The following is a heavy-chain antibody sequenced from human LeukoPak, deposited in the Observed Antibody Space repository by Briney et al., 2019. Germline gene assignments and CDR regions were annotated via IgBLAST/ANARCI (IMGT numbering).Heavy chain of an antibody. D-gene: IGHD3-10*01. J-gene: IGHJ4*02. V-gene: IGHV3-23*01. CDR1: GFTFSSYA. CDR3: AKYTFGDPYPY. CDR2: ISGSGGST. Sequence: PGGSLTLSCAASGFTFSSYAMSWVRQPPGKGLEWVSAISGSGGSTYYADSVKGRFTISRDNSRTTLHLQMNLLRAEDTAVYSCAKYTFGDPYPYWGQGTLVTVSS.